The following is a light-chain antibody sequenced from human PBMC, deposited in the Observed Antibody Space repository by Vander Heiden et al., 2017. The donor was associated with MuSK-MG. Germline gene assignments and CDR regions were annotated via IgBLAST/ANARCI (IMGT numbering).Light chain of an antibody. J-gene: IGKJ2*04. V-gene: IGKV4-1*01. Sequence: DIVMTPSPASLAVSLGERATINCKSSQSVLYSSNNKNYLAWYQQKPGQPPKLLIYWASTREAGVPDRFSGSGSGTDFTLTISSLQAEDVAVYYWQQYYSSCSFGQGTKLEIK. CDR1: QSVLYSSNNKNY. CDR3: QQYYSSCS. CDR2: WAS.